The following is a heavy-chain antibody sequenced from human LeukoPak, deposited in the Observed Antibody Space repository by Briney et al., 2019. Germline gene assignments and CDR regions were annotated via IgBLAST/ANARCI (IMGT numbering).Heavy chain of an antibody. D-gene: IGHD3-9*01. CDR1: GFTFSSYA. J-gene: IGHJ4*02. Sequence: GGSLRLSCAASGFTFSSYAMSWVRQAPGKGLGWASAISGSGGSTYYADSVKGRFAISRDNSKNTLYLQMNSLRAEDTAVYYCAKPAAPYDILTGYSHWGQGTLVTVSS. V-gene: IGHV3-23*01. CDR2: ISGSGGST. CDR3: AKPAAPYDILTGYSH.